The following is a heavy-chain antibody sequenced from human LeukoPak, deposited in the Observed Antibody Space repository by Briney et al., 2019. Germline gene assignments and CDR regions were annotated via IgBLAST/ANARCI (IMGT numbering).Heavy chain of an antibody. CDR3: ARVRSGWHYYYYYYMDV. Sequence: SETLSLTCAVYGGSFSGYYWSWIRQPPGKGLEWIGEINHSGSNNYNPSLKSRVTISVDTSKNQFSLKLSSVTAADTAVYYCARVRSGWHYYYYYYMDVWGKGTTVTVSS. CDR1: GGSFSGYY. V-gene: IGHV4-34*01. CDR2: INHSGSN. J-gene: IGHJ6*03. D-gene: IGHD6-19*01.